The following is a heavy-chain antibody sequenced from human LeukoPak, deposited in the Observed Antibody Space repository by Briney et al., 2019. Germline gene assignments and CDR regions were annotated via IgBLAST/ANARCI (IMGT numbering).Heavy chain of an antibody. CDR1: GGTFSSYA. Sequence: ASVKVSCKASGGTFSSYAISWVRQAPGQGLEWMGIINPSGGSTSYAQKFQGRVTMTRDTSTSTVYMELSSLRSEDTAVYYCARDPGYYDSSGYYWGQGTLVTVSS. V-gene: IGHV1-46*01. D-gene: IGHD3-22*01. J-gene: IGHJ4*02. CDR2: INPSGGST. CDR3: ARDPGYYDSSGYY.